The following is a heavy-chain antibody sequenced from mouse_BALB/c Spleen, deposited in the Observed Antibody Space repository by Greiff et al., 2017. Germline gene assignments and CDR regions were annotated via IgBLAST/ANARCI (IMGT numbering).Heavy chain of an antibody. J-gene: IGHJ3*01. CDR1: GYSFTSYW. CDR2: IYPGNSDT. Sequence: DVQLQESGTVLARPGASVKMSCKASGYSFTSYWMHWVKQRPGQGLEWIGAIYPGNSDTSYNQKFKGKAKLTAVTSASTAYMELSSLTNEDSAVYYCTRCYGSSYGFAYWGQGTLVTVSA. D-gene: IGHD1-1*01. V-gene: IGHV1-5*01. CDR3: TRCYGSSYGFAY.